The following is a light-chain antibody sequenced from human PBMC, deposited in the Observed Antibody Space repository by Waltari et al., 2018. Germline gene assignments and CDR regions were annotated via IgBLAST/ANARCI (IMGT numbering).Light chain of an antibody. V-gene: IGKV1-33*01. J-gene: IGKJ4*01. CDR2: DAS. CDR1: QDISKN. CDR3: QQYDNLPLT. Sequence: DIQMTQSPSSVSASVGDRVTITRQASQDISKNLNWYQQKPGKTPNLLIYDASNLQRGVPSRFSGSGSGTHFTFTINSLQPEDIATYYCQQYDNLPLTFGGGTKVEIK.